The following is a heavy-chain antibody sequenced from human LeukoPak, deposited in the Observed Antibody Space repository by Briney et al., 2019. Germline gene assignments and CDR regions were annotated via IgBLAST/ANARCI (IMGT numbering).Heavy chain of an antibody. CDR1: GGTFSSYA. CDR3: ASEQYYYDSSGYYLPEYYFDY. V-gene: IGHV1-69*06. Sequence: GASVKVSCKASGGTFSSYAISWVRQAPGQGLEWMGGIIPIFGTANYAQKFQGRVTITADKSTSTVYMELSSLRSEDTAVYYCASEQYYYDSSGYYLPEYYFDYWGQGTLVTVSS. J-gene: IGHJ4*02. D-gene: IGHD3-22*01. CDR2: IIPIFGTA.